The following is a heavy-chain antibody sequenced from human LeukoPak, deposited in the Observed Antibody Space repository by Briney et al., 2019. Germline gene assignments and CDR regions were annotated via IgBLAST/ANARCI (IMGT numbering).Heavy chain of an antibody. CDR3: ARAVDDFWSGYPDY. D-gene: IGHD3-3*01. J-gene: IGHJ4*02. V-gene: IGHV1-69*02. Sequence: SVKVSCKASGGTFSSYTISWVRQAPGQGLEWMGRIIPILGIANYAQKFQGRVTITADKSTSTAYMELSSLRSEDTAVYYCARAVDDFWSGYPDYWGQGTLVTVSS. CDR1: GGTFSSYT. CDR2: IIPILGIA.